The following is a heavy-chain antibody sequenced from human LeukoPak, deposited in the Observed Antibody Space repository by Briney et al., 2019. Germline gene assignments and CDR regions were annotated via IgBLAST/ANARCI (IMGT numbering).Heavy chain of an antibody. J-gene: IGHJ5*02. V-gene: IGHV3-30*04. Sequence: GGSLRLSCAASGFTFRNYAMHWVRRAPGKGLEWVAVISGHGSEKYYADSVRGRFTISRDNSMDTLHLQMNSLRDEDTAIYFCAKVFVLMRGTPENWFDPWGQGTLVTVSS. D-gene: IGHD1-14*01. CDR1: GFTFRNYA. CDR2: ISGHGSEK. CDR3: AKVFVLMRGTPENWFDP.